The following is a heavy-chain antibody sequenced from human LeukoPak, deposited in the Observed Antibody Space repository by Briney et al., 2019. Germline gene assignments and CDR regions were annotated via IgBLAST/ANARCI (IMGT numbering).Heavy chain of an antibody. CDR2: ISGTGGTT. CDR1: GITFSSYA. Sequence: PGGSLRLSCTASGITFSSYAMTWVRQAPGKGLEWVSTISGTGGTTYYADSVKGRFTISRDNSKNTLYLQMNSLRAEDTAVYYCAKVPERYYYDSSGYYQYYFDYWGQGTLVTVSS. J-gene: IGHJ4*02. D-gene: IGHD3-22*01. V-gene: IGHV3-23*01. CDR3: AKVPERYYYDSSGYYQYYFDY.